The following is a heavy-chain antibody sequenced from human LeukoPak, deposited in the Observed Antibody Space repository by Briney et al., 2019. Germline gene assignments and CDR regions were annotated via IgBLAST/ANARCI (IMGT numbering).Heavy chain of an antibody. D-gene: IGHD2-8*02. CDR1: GGSFSGYY. Sequence: SETLSLTCAVYGGSFSGYYWSWTRQPPGKGLEWIGEINHSGSTNYNPSLKSRVTISVDTSKNQFSLKLSSVTAADTAVYYCARLVLGRYFDYWGQGTLVTVSS. CDR3: ARLVLGRYFDY. CDR2: INHSGST. J-gene: IGHJ4*02. V-gene: IGHV4-34*01.